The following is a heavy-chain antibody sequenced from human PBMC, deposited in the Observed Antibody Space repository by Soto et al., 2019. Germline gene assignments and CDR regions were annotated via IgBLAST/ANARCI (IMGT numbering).Heavy chain of an antibody. V-gene: IGHV1-69*13. CDR2: IIPIFGTA. D-gene: IGHD3-16*01. Sequence: GASVKVSCKASGGTFSSYAISWVRQAPGQGLEWMGGIIPIFGTANYAQKFQGRVTITADESTSTAYMELNSLRSEDTAVYYCARVGGHNPMYCMDVWGQGTTVTVSS. CDR3: ARVGGHNPMYCMDV. J-gene: IGHJ6*02. CDR1: GGTFSSYA.